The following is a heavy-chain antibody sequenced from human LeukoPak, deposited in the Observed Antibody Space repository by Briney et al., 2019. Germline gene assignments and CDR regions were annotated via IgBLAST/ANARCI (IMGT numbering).Heavy chain of an antibody. D-gene: IGHD3-16*02. Sequence: ASVKVSCKASGDTFTGYYMHWVRQAPGQGLEWMGWINPNSGGTNYAQKFQGRVTMTRDTSISTAYMELSRLRSDDTAVYYCAVTYYDYVWGSYREYYFDYWGQGTLVTVSS. CDR2: INPNSGGT. CDR3: AVTYYDYVWGSYREYYFDY. J-gene: IGHJ4*02. V-gene: IGHV1-2*02. CDR1: GDTFTGYY.